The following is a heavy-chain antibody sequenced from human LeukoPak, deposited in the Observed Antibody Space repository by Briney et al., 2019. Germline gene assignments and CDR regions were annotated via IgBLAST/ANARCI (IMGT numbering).Heavy chain of an antibody. J-gene: IGHJ5*02. D-gene: IGHD3-16*02. CDR1: GFTFSSYA. CDR3: ARDGLITFGGVIARNWFDP. V-gene: IGHV3-64*01. CDR2: ISSNGGST. Sequence: PGGSLRLSCAASGFTFSSYAMHWVRQAPGKGLEYVSAISSNGGSTYYANSVTGRFTISRDNSKNTLYLQMGSLRAEDMAVYYCARDGLITFGGVIARNWFDPWGQGTLVTVSS.